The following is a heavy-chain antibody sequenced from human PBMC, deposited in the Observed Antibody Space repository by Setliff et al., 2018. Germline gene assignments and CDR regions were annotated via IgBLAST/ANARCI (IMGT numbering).Heavy chain of an antibody. D-gene: IGHD3-3*01. CDR3: ARVFCRQRCLVESYMDV. V-gene: IGHV3-15*07. CDR1: GFTFSKAW. Sequence: GGSLRLSCAVSGFTFSKAWMHWVRQAPGKGLEWVGRVKSNTDGGAIDYAAPVKGRFTISRDDSKNTVFLQMNSLKTEDTAVYFCARVFCRQRCLVESYMDVWGTGTPVTVSS. J-gene: IGHJ6*03. CDR2: VKSNTDGGAI.